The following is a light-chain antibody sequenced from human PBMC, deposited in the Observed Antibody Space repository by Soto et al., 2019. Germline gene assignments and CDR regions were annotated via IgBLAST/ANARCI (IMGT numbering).Light chain of an antibody. Sequence: EIVVTQSPATLSVSPGERATFSGRASQSVSSNLAWYQQKPGQAPRLLIYGASIRATGIPARFSGSGSGTEFTLTISTLQSEDFAIYYCQHYNNWPPWTFGQGTKVDIK. CDR2: GAS. CDR1: QSVSSN. V-gene: IGKV3-15*01. J-gene: IGKJ1*01. CDR3: QHYNNWPPWT.